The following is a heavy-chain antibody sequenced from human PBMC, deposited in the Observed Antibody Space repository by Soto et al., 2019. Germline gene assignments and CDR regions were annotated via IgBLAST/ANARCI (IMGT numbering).Heavy chain of an antibody. J-gene: IGHJ4*02. V-gene: IGHV1-8*01. CDR2: MNPNSGNT. CDR1: GYTFTSYD. CDR3: ASTLYGDNVDY. Sequence: QVQLVQSGAEVKKPGASVKVSCKASGYTFTSYDINWVRQATGQGLEWMGWMNPNSGNTGYAQKLQSRVTMTRNTARSADYMELSSLRSEDTAVYYCASTLYGDNVDYWGQGTLVTVSS. D-gene: IGHD4-17*01.